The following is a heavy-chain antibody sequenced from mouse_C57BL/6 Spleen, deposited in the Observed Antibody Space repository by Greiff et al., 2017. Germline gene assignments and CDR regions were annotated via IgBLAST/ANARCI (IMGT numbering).Heavy chain of an antibody. J-gene: IGHJ3*01. CDR2: ISYSGST. V-gene: IGHV3-1*01. D-gene: IGHD6-5*01. CDR1: GYSITSGYD. CDR3: ARDGIGYDGEFAY. Sequence: EVKLEESGPGMVKPSQSLSLTCTVTGYSITSGYDWHWIRHFPGNKLEWMGYISYSGSTNYNPSLKSRISITHDTSKNHFFLKLNSVTTEDTATYYCARDGIGYDGEFAYWGQGTLVTVSA.